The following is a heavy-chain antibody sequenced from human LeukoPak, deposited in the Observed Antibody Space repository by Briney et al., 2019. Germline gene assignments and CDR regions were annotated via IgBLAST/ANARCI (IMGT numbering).Heavy chain of an antibody. CDR3: ARSLWFGELSFGV. CDR1: GGSISSGGYS. Sequence: SETLSLTCAVPGGSISSGGYSWSWIRQPPGKGLEWIGYIYHSGGTYYNPSLKSRVTISVDRSKNQFSLKLSSVTAADTAVYYCARSLWFGELSFGVWGQGTLVTVSS. D-gene: IGHD3-10*01. V-gene: IGHV4-30-2*01. J-gene: IGHJ4*02. CDR2: IYHSGGT.